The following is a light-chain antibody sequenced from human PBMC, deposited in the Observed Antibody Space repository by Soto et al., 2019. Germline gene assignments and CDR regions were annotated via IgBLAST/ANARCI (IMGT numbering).Light chain of an antibody. J-gene: IGLJ1*01. V-gene: IGLV1-51*02. CDR1: SSNIGNNY. CDR3: GTWDSRLSAYV. Sequence: QSVLTQPPSVSAAPGQKGTISCSGSSSNIGNNYVSWYQQLPLTAPKLLIYENNKRPSGIPDRFSGSKSGTSATLGITGLQTGDEDDYYCGTWDSRLSAYVFGTGTKVTVL. CDR2: ENN.